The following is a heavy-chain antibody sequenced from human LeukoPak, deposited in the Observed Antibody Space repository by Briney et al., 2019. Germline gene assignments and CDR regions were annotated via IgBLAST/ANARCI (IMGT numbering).Heavy chain of an antibody. CDR3: AKAVAVAGTGYYYYYGMDV. V-gene: IGHV3-30*18. Sequence: GGSLRLSCAASGFTVSSNYMSWVRQAPGKGLEWVAVISYDGSNKYYADSVKGRFTISRDNSKNTLYLQMNSLRAEDTAVYYCAKAVAVAGTGYYYYYGMDVWGQGTTVTVSS. CDR1: GFTVSSNY. CDR2: ISYDGSNK. J-gene: IGHJ6*02. D-gene: IGHD6-19*01.